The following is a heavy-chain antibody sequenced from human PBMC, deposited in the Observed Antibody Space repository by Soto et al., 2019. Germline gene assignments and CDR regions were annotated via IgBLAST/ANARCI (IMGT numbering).Heavy chain of an antibody. D-gene: IGHD6-13*01. Sequence: ASAKVSCKASGSTFTSYAISWVRQAPGQGREWMGGIIPIFGTANSAQKFQGRLTITADESTSTACRGLSSLRSEDTAVYYCARGIAAAGTQAFDIWGQGTMVAVSS. CDR2: IIPIFGTA. J-gene: IGHJ3*02. CDR3: ARGIAAAGTQAFDI. V-gene: IGHV1-69*13. CDR1: GSTFTSYA.